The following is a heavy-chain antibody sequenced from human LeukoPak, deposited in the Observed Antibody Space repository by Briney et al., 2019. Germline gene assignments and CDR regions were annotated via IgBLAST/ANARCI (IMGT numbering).Heavy chain of an antibody. D-gene: IGHD3-22*01. Sequence: PGGSLRLSCAASGFTFSSYSMNWVRQAPGKGLEWIGSMYESGRTYYNPSLKSRVAISVDTSKNQFSLKLSYVTAADTAVYYCVRDSSGYYPIFDYWGQGTLVTVSS. CDR3: VRDSSGYYPIFDY. V-gene: IGHV4-38-2*01. CDR2: MYESGRT. J-gene: IGHJ4*02. CDR1: GFTFSSYS.